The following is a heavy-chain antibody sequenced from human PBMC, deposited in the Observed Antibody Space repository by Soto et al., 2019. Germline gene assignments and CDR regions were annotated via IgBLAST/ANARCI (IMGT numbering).Heavy chain of an antibody. CDR2: MHYSGNS. CDR3: VGQSYDVLAGSVNWFDP. J-gene: IGHJ5*02. V-gene: IGHV4-39*01. D-gene: IGHD3-9*01. Sequence: SETLCLTCTVSGASIRSSSHYWGWIRQPPGKGLEWIGSMHYSGNSYDNLSLKSRVTISVDTSKNQFSLRLSSVTAADTAVYYCVGQSYDVLAGSVNWFDPWGQGTLVTVSS. CDR1: GASIRSSSHY.